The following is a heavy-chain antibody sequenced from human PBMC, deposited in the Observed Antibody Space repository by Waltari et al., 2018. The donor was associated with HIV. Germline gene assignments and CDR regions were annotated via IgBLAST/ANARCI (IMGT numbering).Heavy chain of an antibody. J-gene: IGHJ4*02. CDR3: TRSDGMATTLLHY. Sequence: QVQLVQSGAEVKRPGASVTVSCKASGYTFSDYYIHWVRPAPGQGLEWMGWILPKSGDTRFAQEFQGRLTLTGDTSISTAYMELNRLTTDDTAVYYCTRSDGMATTLLHYWGQGTLVTVSS. D-gene: IGHD5-12*01. CDR1: GYTFSDYY. V-gene: IGHV1-2*02. CDR2: ILPKSGDT.